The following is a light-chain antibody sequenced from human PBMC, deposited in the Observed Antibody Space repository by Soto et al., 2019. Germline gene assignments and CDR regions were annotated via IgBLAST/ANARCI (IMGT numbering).Light chain of an antibody. Sequence: DIQMTQSPSTLSASVGDRVTITCRTSQRISSWLAWYQQKPGKAPKLLIYKASNLESGVPSRFSGSGSGTEFTLTISSLQPDDFATYYCQQYNRWTFGQGTKVDIK. V-gene: IGKV1-5*03. CDR1: QRISSW. J-gene: IGKJ1*01. CDR3: QQYNRWT. CDR2: KAS.